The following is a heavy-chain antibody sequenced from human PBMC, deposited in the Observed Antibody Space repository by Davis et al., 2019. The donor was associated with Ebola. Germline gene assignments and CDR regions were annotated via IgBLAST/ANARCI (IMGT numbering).Heavy chain of an antibody. CDR1: GFTFSSYG. J-gene: IGHJ4*02. CDR3: ARDGPNYDVDY. Sequence: GESLNISCEASGFTFSSYGMHCVRQAPGNGLEWVAFIRSEATSQDYGKSVQGRFFISRDDSKNTLYLQMNSLRVDDTAVYFCARDGPNYDVDYWGQGTLVTVSA. D-gene: IGHD3-22*01. V-gene: IGHV3-30*02. CDR2: IRSEATSQ.